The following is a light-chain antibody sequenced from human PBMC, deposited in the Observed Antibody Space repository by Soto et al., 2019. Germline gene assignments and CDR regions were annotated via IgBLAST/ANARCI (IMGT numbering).Light chain of an antibody. CDR3: QQYNNWWT. CDR1: QSVNSN. Sequence: PGERATLSCRASQSVNSNLAWYQQKPGQAPRLLISGASTRATGIPARFSGSGSETEFTLTISSLQSEDFAVYYCQQYNNWWTFGQGTKVE. CDR2: GAS. J-gene: IGKJ1*01. V-gene: IGKV3-15*01.